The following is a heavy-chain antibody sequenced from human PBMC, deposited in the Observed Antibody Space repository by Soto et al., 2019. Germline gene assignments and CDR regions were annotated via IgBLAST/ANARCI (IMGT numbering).Heavy chain of an antibody. CDR2: MNTNSGNT. Sequence: AAVKVSCKASGYTFTSYDINWVRQATGQGLEWMGWMNTNSGNTGYAQKFQGRVTMTRNTSISTAYMELSSLRSEDTAVYYCARRTTKSQIRGYNWFDPWGQGTLVTVSS. J-gene: IGHJ5*02. CDR1: GYTFTSYD. V-gene: IGHV1-8*01. D-gene: IGHD1-1*01. CDR3: ARRTTKSQIRGYNWFDP.